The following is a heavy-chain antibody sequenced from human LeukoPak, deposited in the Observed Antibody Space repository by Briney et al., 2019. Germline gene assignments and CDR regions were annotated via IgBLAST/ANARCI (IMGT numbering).Heavy chain of an antibody. V-gene: IGHV4-59*08. CDR1: GGSISSYY. CDR2: IYYSGST. J-gene: IGHJ4*02. Sequence: PSETLSLTCTVSGGSISSYYWSWIRQPPGKGLEWIGYIYYSGSTNYNPSLKSRVTISVGTSKNQFSLKLSSVTAADTAVYYCARLRSSSGSDYWGQGTLVTVSS. CDR3: ARLRSSSGSDY. D-gene: IGHD6-6*01.